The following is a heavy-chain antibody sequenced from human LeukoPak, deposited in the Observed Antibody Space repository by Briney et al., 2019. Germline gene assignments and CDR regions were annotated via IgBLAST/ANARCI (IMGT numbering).Heavy chain of an antibody. CDR1: GYNFNTYW. Sequence: GESLKISCKGSGYNFNTYWVAWVRQLPGKGLEWMGIIRPMNSDMRYSPSFQGQVTISADRSINTAYLQWSSLKASDTAMYYCARHGTTGGPGGYWGQGTLVTVSS. V-gene: IGHV5-51*01. CDR3: ARHGTTGGPGGY. CDR2: IRPMNSDM. J-gene: IGHJ4*02. D-gene: IGHD4-17*01.